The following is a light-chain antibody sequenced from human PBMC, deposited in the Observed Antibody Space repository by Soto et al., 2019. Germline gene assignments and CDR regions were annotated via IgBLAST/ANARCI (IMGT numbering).Light chain of an antibody. Sequence: IVLPQSPNTLSLTPGARAALSCRASQTVTSGYLAWYQQKPGQAPRLLIYGASNRATGIPDRFSGSGSGTDFTLTISSLQAEDVAVYYCQQYYSTPTFGQRTKVDI. J-gene: IGKJ1*01. CDR2: GAS. CDR3: QQYYSTPT. V-gene: IGKV3-20*01. CDR1: QTVTSGY.